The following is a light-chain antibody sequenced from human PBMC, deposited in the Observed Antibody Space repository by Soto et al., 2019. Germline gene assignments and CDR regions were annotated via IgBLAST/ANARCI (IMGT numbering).Light chain of an antibody. J-gene: IGLJ1*01. CDR2: DVS. CDR1: SSDVGGYNY. CDR3: CSYAGSYSYV. Sequence: QSALTQPRSVSGSPGQSVTISCTGTSSDVGGYNYVSWYQEQPGKAPKLMIYDVSKRPSGVPDRFSGSKSGNTASLTISGLQAEGEADYYCCSYAGSYSYVFGTGTKLTVL. V-gene: IGLV2-11*01.